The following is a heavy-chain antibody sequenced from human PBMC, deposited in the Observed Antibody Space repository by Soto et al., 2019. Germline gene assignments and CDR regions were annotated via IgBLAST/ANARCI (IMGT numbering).Heavy chain of an antibody. CDR2: ISYDGSNK. V-gene: IGHV3-30-3*01. J-gene: IGHJ2*01. CDR1: GFTFSSYA. D-gene: IGHD6-19*01. CDR3: ARDSRRYSSGWPPYWYFDL. Sequence: VQLVESGGGVVQPGRSLRLSCAASGFTFSSYAMHWVRQAPGKGLEWVAVISYDGSNKYYADSVKGRFTISRDNSKNTLYLQMNSLRAEDTAVYYCARDSRRYSSGWPPYWYFDLWGRGTLVTVSS.